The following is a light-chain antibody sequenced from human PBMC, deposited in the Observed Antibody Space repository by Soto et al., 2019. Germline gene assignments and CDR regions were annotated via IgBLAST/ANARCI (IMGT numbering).Light chain of an antibody. CDR1: QSIGSW. CDR3: QQYNSYSPT. J-gene: IGKJ1*01. V-gene: IGKV1-5*03. Sequence: DTQMTQSPSTLSASVGDRVTITCRASQSIGSWLAWYQQKAGKAPNLLIYKASRLESGVPSRFSGSGSETEFTLTISGLQPGDSATYYCQQYNSYSPTFGQGTKVDIK. CDR2: KAS.